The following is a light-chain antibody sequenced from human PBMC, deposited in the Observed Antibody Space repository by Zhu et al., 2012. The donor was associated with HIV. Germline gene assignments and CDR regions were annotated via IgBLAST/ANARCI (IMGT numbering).Light chain of an antibody. J-gene: IGKJ2*01. V-gene: IGKV3-15*01. CDR1: QSVGYN. Sequence: ETLMTQSPATLSVSPGDTATLSCRASQSVGYNLAWYQQKPGQAPRLLIYATSTRASDIPNXFSGGGSATEFTLTISSVQSEDFAKYYCQQYNDWPKTFGQGTTLEI. CDR2: ATS. CDR3: QQYNDWPKT.